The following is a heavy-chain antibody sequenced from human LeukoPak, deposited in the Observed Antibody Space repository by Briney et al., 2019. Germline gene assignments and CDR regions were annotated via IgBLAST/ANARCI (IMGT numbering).Heavy chain of an antibody. D-gene: IGHD3-22*01. V-gene: IGHV3-21*01. CDR2: ISSSSSYT. CDR1: GFTFSSYS. Sequence: GGSLRLSCAASGFTFSSYSMNWVRQAPGKGLEWVSTISSSSSYTYYADSVKGRFTISRDNAKNSLYLQRNSLRAEDTAVYYCARVIQTFYYDSSGYYSSASNDFWGQGTLVTVSS. J-gene: IGHJ4*02. CDR3: ARVIQTFYYDSSGYYSSASNDF.